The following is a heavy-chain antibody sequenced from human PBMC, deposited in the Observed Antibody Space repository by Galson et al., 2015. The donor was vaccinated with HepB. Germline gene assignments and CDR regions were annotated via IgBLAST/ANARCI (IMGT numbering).Heavy chain of an antibody. CDR3: AREDPYYQSDSYYRVALDH. CDR1: GGSFSGFY. J-gene: IGHJ4*02. D-gene: IGHD3-10*01. Sequence: SETLSLTCSVSGGSFSGFYWNWIRQSPGKGLEWIGDIHQTGSTNYNPSLKSRATLSIDLSKNQFSLTLTSVTAADTAIYFCAREDPYYQSDSYYRVALDHWAQGTLVTVSS. V-gene: IGHV4-34*01. CDR2: IHQTGST.